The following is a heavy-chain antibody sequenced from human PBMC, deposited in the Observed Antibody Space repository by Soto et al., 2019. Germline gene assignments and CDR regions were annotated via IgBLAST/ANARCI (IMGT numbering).Heavy chain of an antibody. CDR3: ARSYDY. V-gene: IGHV3-30-3*01. CDR2: ISYDGSNK. J-gene: IGHJ4*02. Sequence: QVQLVESGGGVVQPGRSLRLSCAASGFTFSSYAMHWVRQAPGKGLEWVAVISYDGSNKYYADSMKGRFTISRDNSKNTLYLQMNSLRAEDTAVYYCARSYDYWGQGTLVTVSS. CDR1: GFTFSSYA.